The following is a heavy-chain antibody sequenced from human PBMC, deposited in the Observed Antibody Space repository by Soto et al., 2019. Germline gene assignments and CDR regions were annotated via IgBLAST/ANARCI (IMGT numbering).Heavy chain of an antibody. J-gene: IGHJ4*02. Sequence: QVQLQQWGAGLVKPSETLSLSCAVYGQSFSGHSWAWIRQPPGKGLEWIGEINESGSTYYNPSLKSRVTISTDTSENQFSLKLSSVSAADTAAYFCARGSGIVALPGELEDVNYDYWGQGTLVNVSS. D-gene: IGHD1-1*01. CDR3: ARGSGIVALPGELEDVNYDY. CDR2: INESGST. CDR1: GQSFSGHS. V-gene: IGHV4-34*01.